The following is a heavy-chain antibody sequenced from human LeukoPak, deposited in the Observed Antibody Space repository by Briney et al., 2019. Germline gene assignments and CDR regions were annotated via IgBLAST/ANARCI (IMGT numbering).Heavy chain of an antibody. CDR3: ARHRGKEGYSYGLTGFNY. CDR1: GGSISNSNYY. Sequence: SQTLSLTCTVSGGSISNSNYYWGWIRQPPGKGLEWIGNIYYSGSTYYNPSLKSRVTISVDTSKNQFSLKLSSVTAAGTAVYYCARHRGKEGYSYGLTGFNYWGQGTLVTVSS. J-gene: IGHJ4*02. V-gene: IGHV4-39*01. D-gene: IGHD5-18*01. CDR2: IYYSGST.